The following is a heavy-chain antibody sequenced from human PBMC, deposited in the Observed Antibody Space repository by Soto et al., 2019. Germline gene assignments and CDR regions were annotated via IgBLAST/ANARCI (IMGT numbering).Heavy chain of an antibody. CDR3: ARESPARSGCFDF. CDR2: ISDSGGNI. J-gene: IGHJ4*02. CDR1: GFTFSYYQ. D-gene: IGHD6-19*01. V-gene: IGHV3-48*03. Sequence: XESLLLSCAASGFTFSYYQMNWVRQAPGKGLEWISYISDSGGNIHYADSVKGRFTISRDDAKNSLYLQMNSLRAEDAAVYYCARESPARSGCFDFRGQGTLVTVSS.